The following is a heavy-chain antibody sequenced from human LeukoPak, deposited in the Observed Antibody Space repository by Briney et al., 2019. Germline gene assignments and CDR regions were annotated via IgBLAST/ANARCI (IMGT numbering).Heavy chain of an antibody. D-gene: IGHD5-18*01. CDR1: GYSFTSYW. CDR3: ARQTAMGRSGDY. V-gene: IGHV5-51*01. J-gene: IGHJ4*02. CDR2: IDPSDSEA. Sequence: GESLKISCKPSGYSFTSYWIGWVRQMPGKGLEWMGTIDPSDSEARYTPSFQGQVTISVDKSLTTAYLQWNSLKASDTAMYYCARQTAMGRSGDYWGQGTLVTVSS.